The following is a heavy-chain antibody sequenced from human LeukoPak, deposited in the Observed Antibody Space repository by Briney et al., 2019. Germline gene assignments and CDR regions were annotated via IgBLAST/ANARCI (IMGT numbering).Heavy chain of an antibody. D-gene: IGHD3-16*02. J-gene: IGHJ4*02. CDR3: ARDNRSLLDS. CDR1: GGSLRSSTYY. Sequence: SETLSLTCTVSGGSLRSSTYYWAWIRQPPGKGLEWLGSIHYDGSTFDNPSLKSQVTMSVDTPRNHFSLKMTSVTAADTAVYYCARDNRSLLDSWGQGILVTVSS. V-gene: IGHV4-39*07. CDR2: IHYDGST.